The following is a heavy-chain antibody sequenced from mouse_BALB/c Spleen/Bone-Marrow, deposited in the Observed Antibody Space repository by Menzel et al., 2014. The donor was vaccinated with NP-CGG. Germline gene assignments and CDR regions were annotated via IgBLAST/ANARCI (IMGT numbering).Heavy chain of an antibody. J-gene: IGHJ2*01. Sequence: EVKVIESGGGLVQPGGSLKLSCAASGFDFRRYWMSWVRQAPGKGLQWIGEINPDSRTINYTPSLKDKFIISRDNAKNTLYLQMSKVRSEDTALYYCASGNYYGNLDYWGQGTTLTVSS. CDR2: INPDSRTI. CDR1: GFDFRRYW. V-gene: IGHV4-1*02. CDR3: ASGNYYGNLDY. D-gene: IGHD2-1*01.